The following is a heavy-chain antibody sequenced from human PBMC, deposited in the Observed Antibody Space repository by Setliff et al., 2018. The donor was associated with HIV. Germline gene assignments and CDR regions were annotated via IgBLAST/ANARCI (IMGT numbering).Heavy chain of an antibody. CDR3: ARAGRRHYYGSGSYAVLDY. V-gene: IGHV3-13*05. Sequence: PGGSLRLSCEASGFTFRSFDMHWVRQAPGKGLEWVSAIGTLGDPYYPVSAKGRFTISRENAKNAFYLQINSLGAGDTAVYFCARAGRRHYYGSGSYAVLDYWGQGIMVTVSS. J-gene: IGHJ4*02. CDR1: GFTFRSFD. D-gene: IGHD3-10*01. CDR2: IGTLGDP.